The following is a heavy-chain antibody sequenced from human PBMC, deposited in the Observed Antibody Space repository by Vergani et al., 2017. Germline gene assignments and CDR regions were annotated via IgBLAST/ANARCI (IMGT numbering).Heavy chain of an antibody. J-gene: IGHJ3*02. CDR2: ISWNGGST. CDR3: ARQSPTGFYTSTIAARHDAFDI. Sequence: EVQLVQSGGSVVRPGGSLRLSCVASGFTFDDYAMSWVRQAPGKGLEWVSGISWNGGSTGYADSVKGRFTISRDNAKNSLYLQMNSLRAEDTAVFYCARQSPTGFYTSTIAARHDAFDIWGQGTMVTVSS. CDR1: GFTFDDYA. V-gene: IGHV3-20*04. D-gene: IGHD6-6*01.